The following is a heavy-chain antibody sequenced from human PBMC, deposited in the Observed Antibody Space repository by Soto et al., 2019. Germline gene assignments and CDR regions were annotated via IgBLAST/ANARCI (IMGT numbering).Heavy chain of an antibody. J-gene: IGHJ6*02. V-gene: IGHV1-3*01. CDR3: ARSGSYYYGMDV. CDR1: GYTFTSYD. Sequence: GASLKVSCKASGYTFTSYDMHWVRQAPGQRLEWMGWINAGNGNTKYSQKFQGRVTITRDTSASTAYMELSSLRSEDTAVYYCARSGSYYYGMDVWGQGTTVTVSS. D-gene: IGHD1-26*01. CDR2: INAGNGNT.